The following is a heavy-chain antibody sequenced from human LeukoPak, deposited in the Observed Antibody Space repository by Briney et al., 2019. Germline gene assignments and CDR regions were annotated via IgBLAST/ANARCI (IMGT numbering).Heavy chain of an antibody. CDR3: ARGGAARRVYYYYYYMDV. V-gene: IGHV4-34*01. CDR1: GGSISSYY. J-gene: IGHJ6*03. CDR2: INHSGST. D-gene: IGHD6-6*01. Sequence: SETLSLTCTVSGGSISSYYWSWIRQPPGKGLEWIGEINHSGSTNYNPSLKSRVTISVDTSKNQFSLKLSSVTAADTAVYYCARGGAARRVYYYYYYMDVWGKGTTVTVSS.